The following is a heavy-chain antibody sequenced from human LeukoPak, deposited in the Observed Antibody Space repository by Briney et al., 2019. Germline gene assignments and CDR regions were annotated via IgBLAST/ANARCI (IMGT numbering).Heavy chain of an antibody. Sequence: PGGSLRLSCAASGFTFSSYAMSWVRQAPGKRLEWVSAISGSGGSTYYADSVKGRFTISRDNSKNTLYLQMNSLRAEDTAVYYCAKDRKTGYSSGWYGGFDYWGQGTLVTVSS. V-gene: IGHV3-23*01. CDR3: AKDRKTGYSSGWYGGFDY. CDR2: ISGSGGST. CDR1: GFTFSSYA. J-gene: IGHJ4*02. D-gene: IGHD6-19*01.